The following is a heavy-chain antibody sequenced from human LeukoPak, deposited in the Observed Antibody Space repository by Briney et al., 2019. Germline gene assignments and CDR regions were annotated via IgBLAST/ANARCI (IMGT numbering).Heavy chain of an antibody. D-gene: IGHD3-22*01. J-gene: IGHJ4*02. CDR2: IYYSGST. CDR1: GGSISSYY. Sequence: PSETLSLTCTVSGGSISSYYWSWIRQPPGKGLEWIGYIYYSGSTNYNPSLKSRVTISVDTSKNQFSLKLSSVTAADTAVYYCARHDSSGYLDYWGQGTLVTVSS. CDR3: ARHDSSGYLDY. V-gene: IGHV4-59*01.